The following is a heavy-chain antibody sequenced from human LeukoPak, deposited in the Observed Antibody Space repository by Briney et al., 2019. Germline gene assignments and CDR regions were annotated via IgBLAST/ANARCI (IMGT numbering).Heavy chain of an antibody. Sequence: GASVKVSCKASGYTFTGYYMHWVRQAPGQGLEWMGWINPNSGGTNYAQKFQGRVTMTRDTSISTAYMELTRLKSDDTAVYYCVPTSPPYNSNWYATYHFDYWGQGTLVTVSS. CDR1: GYTFTGYY. V-gene: IGHV1-2*02. CDR3: VPTSPPYNSNWYATYHFDY. J-gene: IGHJ4*02. D-gene: IGHD6-13*01. CDR2: INPNSGGT.